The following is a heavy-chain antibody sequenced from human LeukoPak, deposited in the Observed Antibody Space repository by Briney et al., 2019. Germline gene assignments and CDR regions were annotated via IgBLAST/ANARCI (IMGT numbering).Heavy chain of an antibody. CDR2: ISGSGGST. J-gene: IGHJ4*02. D-gene: IGHD1-26*01. CDR1: GFSFDDYA. Sequence: PGRSLRLSCAPSGFSFDDYAMHWVRQVPGKGLEWVAGISGSGGSTYYADSVKGRFTISRDNSKNTLYLQMNSLRAEDTAVYYCAKRDLGGSYSYFDYWGQGTLVTVSS. V-gene: IGHV3-23*01. CDR3: AKRDLGGSYSYFDY.